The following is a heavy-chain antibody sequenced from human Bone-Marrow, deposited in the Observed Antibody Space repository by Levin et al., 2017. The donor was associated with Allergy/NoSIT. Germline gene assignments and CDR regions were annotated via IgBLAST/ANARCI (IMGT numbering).Heavy chain of an antibody. V-gene: IGHV3-30*18. CDR2: ISLDGNTQ. D-gene: IGHD2-15*01. J-gene: IGHJ4*02. CDR1: GFTFRNYA. Sequence: GESLKISCAVSGFTFRNYAMHWVRQAPGRGLEWVAFISLDGNTQYYADSVKGRFTVSRDNSNNTLHLQMNSRRVEDTAIYYCAKDTYTCSGGSCYFFDYWGQGALVTVSS. CDR3: AKDTYTCSGGSCYFFDY.